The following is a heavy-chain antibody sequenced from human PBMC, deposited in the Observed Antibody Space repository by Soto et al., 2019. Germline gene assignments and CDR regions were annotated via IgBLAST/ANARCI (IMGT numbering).Heavy chain of an antibody. V-gene: IGHV3-74*01. CDR2: INSDGSST. Sequence: GGSLRLSCAASGFTFSSYWMHWVRQAPGKGLVWVSRINSDGSSTSYADSVKGRFTISRDNAKNTLYLQMNSLRAEDTAVYYCARHSYGDYDSYYYYMDVRGKGTTVTVSS. CDR3: ARHSYGDYDSYYYYMDV. D-gene: IGHD4-17*01. CDR1: GFTFSSYW. J-gene: IGHJ6*03.